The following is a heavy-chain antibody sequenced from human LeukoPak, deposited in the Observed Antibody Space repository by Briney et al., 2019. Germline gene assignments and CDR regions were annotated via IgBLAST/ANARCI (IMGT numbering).Heavy chain of an antibody. V-gene: IGHV3-30*02. D-gene: IGHD1-26*01. Sequence: GGSLRLSCAASGFTFRSYGMHWVRQAPGKGLEWVAFIRYDGSNKYYADSVKGRFTISRDNAKNTLYLQVNSLRAEDTAVYYCARVGATTWYWGQGTLVTVSS. J-gene: IGHJ4*02. CDR1: GFTFRSYG. CDR3: ARVGATTWY. CDR2: IRYDGSNK.